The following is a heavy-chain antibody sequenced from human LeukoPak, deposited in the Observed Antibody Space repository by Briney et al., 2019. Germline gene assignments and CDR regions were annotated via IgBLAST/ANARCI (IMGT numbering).Heavy chain of an antibody. D-gene: IGHD6-19*01. Sequence: GGSLRLSCAASGFTFTTYWMSWVRQAPGKGLEWVANIQQDGREAYYVDSVKGRFTISRDNAKNSLFLQMNSLRAEDTAVYYCARERTYSSAWSPLDYFDYWGQGTLVTVSS. CDR2: IQQDGREA. CDR1: GFTFTTYW. V-gene: IGHV3-7*01. J-gene: IGHJ4*02. CDR3: ARERTYSSAWSPLDYFDY.